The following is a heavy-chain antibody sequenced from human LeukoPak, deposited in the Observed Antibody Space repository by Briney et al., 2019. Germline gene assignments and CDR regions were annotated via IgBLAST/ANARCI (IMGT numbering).Heavy chain of an antibody. J-gene: IGHJ4*02. CDR1: GVSISSDY. CDR3: ARGVSASTVYYFDY. Sequence: PSETLSLTCIVSGVSISSDYWNWIRQPPGKGLEWIGYMCYSGSTNYNPSLKSRVTISVGTSKIQFSLKLSSVTAADTAVYYCARGVSASTVYYFDYWGQGTLSPSPQ. D-gene: IGHD4-17*01. CDR2: MCYSGST. V-gene: IGHV4-59*01.